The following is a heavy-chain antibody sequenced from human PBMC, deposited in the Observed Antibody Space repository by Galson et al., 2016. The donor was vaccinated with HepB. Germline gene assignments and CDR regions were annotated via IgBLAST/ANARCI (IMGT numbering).Heavy chain of an antibody. CDR2: IDPSDSYT. V-gene: IGHV5-10-1*01. CDR1: GSSFTFYW. CDR3: AAPHRSSGYYSPVDV. Sequence: QSGAEVKKPGESLRISCKASGSSFTFYWINWVRQMPGKGLQWMGRIDPSDSYTNYNPSFQGHVTLSVDESTSTAYLQWSSLRPSDTAMYYCAAPHRSSGYYSPVDVWGQGTLVTVSS. D-gene: IGHD3-22*01. J-gene: IGHJ4*02.